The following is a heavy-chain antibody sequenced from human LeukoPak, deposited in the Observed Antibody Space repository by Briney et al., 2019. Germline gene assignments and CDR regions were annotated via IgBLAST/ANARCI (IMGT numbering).Heavy chain of an antibody. CDR3: ARGEYGSSWYYF. Sequence: SETLSLTCAVYGGSFSGYSWSWIRQPPGKGLEWIGYIYYSGSTNYNPSLKSRVTISTDMSKNQFSLKLSSVTAADTAVYFCARGEYGSSWYYFWGQGTLVTVSS. J-gene: IGHJ4*02. CDR1: GGSFSGYS. CDR2: IYYSGST. V-gene: IGHV4-59*01. D-gene: IGHD6-13*01.